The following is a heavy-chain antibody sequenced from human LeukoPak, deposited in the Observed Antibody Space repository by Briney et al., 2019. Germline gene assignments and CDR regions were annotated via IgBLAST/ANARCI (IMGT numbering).Heavy chain of an antibody. CDR1: GGSISTYY. J-gene: IGHJ6*02. Sequence: SETLSLTGTVSGGSISTYYWNWIRQPPGKGLEWIGYIYYSGATNYNPSLKSRVTISVDTSKNQFSLKLSSVTAADTAVYYCASPKQWLPDYGMDVWGQGTTVTVSS. CDR3: ASPKQWLPDYGMDV. CDR2: IYYSGAT. V-gene: IGHV4-59*01. D-gene: IGHD6-19*01.